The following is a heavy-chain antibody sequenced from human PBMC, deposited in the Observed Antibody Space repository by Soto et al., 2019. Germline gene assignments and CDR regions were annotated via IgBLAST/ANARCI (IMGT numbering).Heavy chain of an antibody. V-gene: IGHV4-34*01. CDR1: GGSFSGYY. CDR2: INHSGST. D-gene: IGHD6-19*01. Sequence: SETLSLTCAVYGGSFSGYYWSWIRQPPGKGLEWIGEINHSGSTNYNPSLKSRVTISVDTSKNQFSLKLSSVTAADTAVYYCARGDPTPIAVAGSPFDYWGQGALVT. J-gene: IGHJ4*02. CDR3: ARGDPTPIAVAGSPFDY.